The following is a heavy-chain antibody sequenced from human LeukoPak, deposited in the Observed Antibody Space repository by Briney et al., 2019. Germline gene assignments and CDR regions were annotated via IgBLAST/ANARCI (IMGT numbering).Heavy chain of an antibody. CDR1: GFTFSSYG. CDR3: AKDLELGPITIFGVVIQTQASYGMDV. J-gene: IGHJ6*02. V-gene: IGHV3-30*18. Sequence: GGSLRLSCAASGFTFSSYGMHWVRQAPGKGLEWVAVISYDGSNKYYADSVKGRFTISRDNSKNTLYLQMNSLRAEDTAVYYCAKDLELGPITIFGVVIQTQASYGMDVWGQGTTVTVSS. D-gene: IGHD3-3*01. CDR2: ISYDGSNK.